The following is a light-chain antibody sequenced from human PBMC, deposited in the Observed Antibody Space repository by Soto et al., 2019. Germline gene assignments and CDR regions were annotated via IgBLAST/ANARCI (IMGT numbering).Light chain of an antibody. CDR3: QQRRNWPPRLT. CDR2: DAS. Sequence: EILLTQSPATLSMSPAERATLSCRASQSVSRYLAWYQQKPGQAPRLLIYDASNRATGTPARFSGSGSGTDFTLTISSLEPEDFAVYYCQQRRNWPPRLTFGPGTKVDIK. CDR1: QSVSRY. V-gene: IGKV3-11*01. J-gene: IGKJ3*01.